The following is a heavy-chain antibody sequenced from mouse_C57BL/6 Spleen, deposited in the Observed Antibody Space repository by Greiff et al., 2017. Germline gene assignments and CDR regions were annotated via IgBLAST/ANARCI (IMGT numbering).Heavy chain of an antibody. CDR1: GYTFTSYW. CDR3: ASPQLTLFAY. Sequence: QVQLQQPGAELVKPGASVKLSCKASGYTFTSYWMQWVKQRPGQGLEWIGEIDPSDSYTNYTQKFKGKATLTVDTSSSTAYMQLSSLTSEDSAVYYCASPQLTLFAYWGQGTLVTVSA. D-gene: IGHD3-3*01. J-gene: IGHJ3*01. CDR2: IDPSDSYT. V-gene: IGHV1-50*01.